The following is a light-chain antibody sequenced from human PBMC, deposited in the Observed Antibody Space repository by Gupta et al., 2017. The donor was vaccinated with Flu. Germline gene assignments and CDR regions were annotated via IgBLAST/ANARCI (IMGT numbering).Light chain of an antibody. CDR2: AVS. CDR1: SSDIGSYNL. V-gene: IGLV2-23*02. CDR3: FSYAGSNTWV. J-gene: IGLJ3*02. Sequence: TSSDIGSYNLVSWYQHHPGNAPKVIIYAVSHRPSWVSNRFSGSKSGNTASLAISGIQAEDEADYYCFSYAGSNTWVFGGGTKLTVL.